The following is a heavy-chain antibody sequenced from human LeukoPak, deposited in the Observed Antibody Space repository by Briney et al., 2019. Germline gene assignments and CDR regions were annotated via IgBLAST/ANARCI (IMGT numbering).Heavy chain of an antibody. D-gene: IGHD3-22*01. J-gene: IGHJ4*02. V-gene: IGHV3-7*01. CDR1: GFTFSSYW. CDR3: AKAPTTYYYDSSGYYFRY. CDR2: IKQDGSEK. Sequence: GGSLRLSCAASGFTFSSYWMSWVRQAPGKGLEWVANIKQDGSEKYYVDSVKGRFTISRDNAKNSLYLQMNSLRAEDTAVYYCAKAPTTYYYDSSGYYFRYWGQGTLVTVSS.